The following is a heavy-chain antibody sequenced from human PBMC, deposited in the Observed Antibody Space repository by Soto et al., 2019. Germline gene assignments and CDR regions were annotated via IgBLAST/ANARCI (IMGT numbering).Heavy chain of an antibody. D-gene: IGHD6-19*01. Sequence: LSLTCAVSGYSISSGYYWGWIRQPPGKGLEWVAVISYDGSNKYYADSVKGRFTISRDNSKNTLYLQMNSLRAEDTAVYYCAKELAVAGNYYYYGMDVWGQGTTVTVSS. CDR1: GYSISSGYY. V-gene: IGHV3-30*18. CDR3: AKELAVAGNYYYYGMDV. J-gene: IGHJ6*02. CDR2: ISYDGSNK.